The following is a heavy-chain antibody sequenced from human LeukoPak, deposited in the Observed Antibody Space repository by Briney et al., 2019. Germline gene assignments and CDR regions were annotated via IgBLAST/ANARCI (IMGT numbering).Heavy chain of an antibody. CDR1: GYTFTSYA. Sequence: GASVKVSCKASGYTFTSYAMHWVRQAPGQRLEWMGWINAGNGNTKYSQKFQGRVTITRDTSASTAYMELSSLRSEDAAVCYCARDRRAAADFDYWGQGTLVTVSS. V-gene: IGHV1-3*01. CDR3: ARDRRAAADFDY. J-gene: IGHJ4*02. CDR2: INAGNGNT. D-gene: IGHD6-13*01.